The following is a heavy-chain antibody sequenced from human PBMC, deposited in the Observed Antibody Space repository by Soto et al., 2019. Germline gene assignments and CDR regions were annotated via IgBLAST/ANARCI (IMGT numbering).Heavy chain of an antibody. V-gene: IGHV4-34*01. Sequence: PSETLSLTCAVSGGSISSGGYYWSWIRQPPGKGLEWIGEINHSGSTNYKPSLKSRVTISVDTSKNQYSLKLSSVTVADTAVYYCARGQQQLVGNWFDPWGQGTLVTVSS. J-gene: IGHJ5*02. CDR1: GGSISSGGYY. CDR3: ARGQQQLVGNWFDP. D-gene: IGHD6-13*01. CDR2: INHSGST.